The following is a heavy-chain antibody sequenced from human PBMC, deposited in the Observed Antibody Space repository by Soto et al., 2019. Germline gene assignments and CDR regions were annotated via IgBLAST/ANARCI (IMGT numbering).Heavy chain of an antibody. V-gene: IGHV3-23*01. Sequence: GGSLRLSCAASGFTFSSYAMSWVRQAPGKGLEWVSAISGSGGSTYYADSVKGRFTISRDNSKNTLYLQMNSLRAEDTALYYCAKGEYYDILTGYPGPSNYFDYWGQGTLVTVSS. D-gene: IGHD3-9*01. J-gene: IGHJ4*02. CDR2: ISGSGGST. CDR1: GFTFSSYA. CDR3: AKGEYYDILTGYPGPSNYFDY.